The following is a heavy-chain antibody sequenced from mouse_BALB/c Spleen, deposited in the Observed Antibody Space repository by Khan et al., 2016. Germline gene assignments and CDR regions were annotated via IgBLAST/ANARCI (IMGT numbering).Heavy chain of an antibody. D-gene: IGHD4-1*01. CDR1: GYSITSDYA. V-gene: IGHV3-2*02. CDR2: ISYSGRT. J-gene: IGHJ3*01. Sequence: VKLLESGPGLVKPSQSLSLTCTVTGYSITSDYAWNWIRQFPGNKLEWMGYISYSGRTRYNPSLKSRIYITRDTSKNQLFLQLNSVTTDDTATYYCARGNWVAWFAYWGQGTLVTVSA. CDR3: ARGNWVAWFAY.